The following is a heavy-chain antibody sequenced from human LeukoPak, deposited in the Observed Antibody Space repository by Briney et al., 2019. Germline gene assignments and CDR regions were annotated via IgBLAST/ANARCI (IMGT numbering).Heavy chain of an antibody. J-gene: IGHJ4*02. CDR2: ISYDGSNK. V-gene: IGHV3-30-3*01. CDR3: ARDYSGTSVVAATCAGY. Sequence: PGGSLRLSCAASGFTFSSYAMHWVRQAPGKGLEWVAVISYDGSNKYYADSVKGRFTISRDNSKNTLYLQKNSLRAEDTAVYYCARDYSGTSVVAATCAGYWGQGTLVTVSS. D-gene: IGHD2-15*01. CDR1: GFTFSSYA.